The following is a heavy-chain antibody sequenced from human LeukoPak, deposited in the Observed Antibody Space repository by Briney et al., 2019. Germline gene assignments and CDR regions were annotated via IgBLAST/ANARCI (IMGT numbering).Heavy chain of an antibody. J-gene: IGHJ4*02. CDR1: GGSISIYY. D-gene: IGHD2-8*01. V-gene: IGHV4-4*07. CDR3: ARDPQMGYYFDY. CDR2: IYTSGDT. Sequence: SETLSLTCTVSGGSISIYYLSWIRQPAGKGLEWIGRIYTSGDTNYNPSLKSRLTMSIDSSKNQFSLNLTSVTAADTAVYYCARDPQMGYYFDYWGQGTLVTVSS.